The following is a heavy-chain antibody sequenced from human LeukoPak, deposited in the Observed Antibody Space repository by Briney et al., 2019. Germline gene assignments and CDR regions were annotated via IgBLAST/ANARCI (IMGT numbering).Heavy chain of an antibody. J-gene: IGHJ4*02. D-gene: IGHD5-18*01. CDR3: ARFREYTYGPFDS. CDR2: LSHDGRNK. V-gene: IGHV3-30*04. Sequence: GKSLRLSCAASGFSFSSFGMNWVRQAPGKGLEWVAVLSHDGRNKNYADSVKGRFIISRDNSKKTLYLQMNSQRGEDTAAYYCARFREYTYGPFDSWGQGTLVTVSS. CDR1: GFSFSSFG.